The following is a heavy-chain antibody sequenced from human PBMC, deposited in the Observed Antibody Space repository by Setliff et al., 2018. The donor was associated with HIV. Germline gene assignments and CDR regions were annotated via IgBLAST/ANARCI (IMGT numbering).Heavy chain of an antibody. D-gene: IGHD3-3*01. J-gene: IGHJ6*02. V-gene: IGHV4-39*01. CDR1: GGSISSSSYY. CDR3: ARHVDGGLWNAYYYYGLDV. CDR2: IYYRGST. Sequence: SETLSLTCTVSGGSISSSSYYWGWIRQPPGKGLEWIGSIYYRGSTYYNPSLKSRVTISVDTSKNQFSLKLNSVTAADTAVYCARHVDGGLWNAYYYYGLDVWGQGTAVTVSS.